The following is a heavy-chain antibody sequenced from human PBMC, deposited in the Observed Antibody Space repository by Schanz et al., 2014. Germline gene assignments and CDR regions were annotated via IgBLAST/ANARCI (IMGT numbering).Heavy chain of an antibody. CDR2: ISRDGTTS. Sequence: QVQLVESGGGLVKPGGSLRVSCAASGFIFNDYYMNWIRQAPGKGLEWLSYISRDGTTSYYADSVKGRFTISRDNAKNSLYLEMNTLRTDDTALYYCTTFNNRDALYIWGQGTMVSVSS. V-gene: IGHV3-11*01. CDR1: GFIFNDYY. CDR3: TTFNNRDALYI. D-gene: IGHD1-20*01. J-gene: IGHJ3*02.